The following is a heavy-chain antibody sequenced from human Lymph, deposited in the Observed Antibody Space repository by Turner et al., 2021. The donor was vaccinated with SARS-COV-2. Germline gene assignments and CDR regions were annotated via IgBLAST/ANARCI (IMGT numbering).Heavy chain of an antibody. CDR1: GGPISSSSYY. CDR3: ARQRLTRYGMDV. J-gene: IGHJ6*02. CDR2: IYYRGST. D-gene: IGHD2-21*02. V-gene: IGHV4-39*01. Sequence: QLQLQESGPGLVKPSETLSLTCTVSGGPISSSSYYWGWIRQPPGKGLEWIGSIYYRGSTYYNPSLKSRVTISVDTSKNQFSLKLSSVTAADTAVYYCARQRLTRYGMDVWGQGTTVTVSS.